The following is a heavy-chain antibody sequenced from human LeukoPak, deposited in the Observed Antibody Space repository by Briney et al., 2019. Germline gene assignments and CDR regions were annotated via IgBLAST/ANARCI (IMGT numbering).Heavy chain of an antibody. CDR3: ARDFCTGAGCYHALDS. Sequence: GASVKVSCKDSGYTFTSYGISWVRQAPGRGLEWMAWISTAGGDAIYTHQLHDRLTVTTDTSTGTVYMELSSLISDDTALYYCARDFCTGAGCYHALDSWGQGALLTVPS. V-gene: IGHV1-18*01. J-gene: IGHJ4*02. CDR2: ISTAGGDA. CDR1: GYTFTSYG. D-gene: IGHD2-15*01.